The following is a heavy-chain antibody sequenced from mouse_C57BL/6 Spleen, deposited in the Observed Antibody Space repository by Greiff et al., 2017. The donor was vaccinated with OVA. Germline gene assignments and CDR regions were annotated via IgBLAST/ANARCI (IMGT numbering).Heavy chain of an antibody. J-gene: IGHJ2*01. V-gene: IGHV1-69*01. Sequence: VQLQQPGAELVMPGASVKLSCKASGYTFTSYWMHWVKQRPGQGLEWIGEIDPSDSYTNYNQKFKGKSTLTVDKSSSTAYMQLSSLTSEDSAVYYCAREPTGGYFDYWGQGTTLTVSS. CDR2: IDPSDSYT. D-gene: IGHD4-1*02. CDR3: AREPTGGYFDY. CDR1: GYTFTSYW.